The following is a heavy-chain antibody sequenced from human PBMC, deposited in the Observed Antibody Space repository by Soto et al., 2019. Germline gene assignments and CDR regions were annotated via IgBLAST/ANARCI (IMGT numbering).Heavy chain of an antibody. J-gene: IGHJ6*02. D-gene: IGHD4-17*01. V-gene: IGHV3-33*01. CDR3: ARDGDYGDYGAYYYYYGMDV. CDR2: IWYDGSNK. CDR1: GFTFSSYG. Sequence: QVQLVESGGGVVQPGRSLRLSCAASGFTFSSYGMHWVRQAPGKGLEWVAVIWYDGSNKYYADSVKGRFTISRDNSKNTLYLQMNSLRAEDTAVYYCARDGDYGDYGAYYYYYGMDVWGQGTTFTVSS.